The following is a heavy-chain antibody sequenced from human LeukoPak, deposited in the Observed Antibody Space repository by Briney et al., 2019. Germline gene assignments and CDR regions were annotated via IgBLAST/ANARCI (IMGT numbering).Heavy chain of an antibody. Sequence: GGPLRLSCAASGFTVSSNYMSWVRQAPGKGLEWVSVIYSGGSTYYADSVKGRFTISRDNSKNTLYLQMNSLRAEDTAVYYCARVYYDFWSGTNNWFDPWGQGTLVTVSS. CDR3: ARVYYDFWSGTNNWFDP. J-gene: IGHJ5*02. CDR2: IYSGGST. CDR1: GFTVSSNY. D-gene: IGHD3-3*01. V-gene: IGHV3-66*01.